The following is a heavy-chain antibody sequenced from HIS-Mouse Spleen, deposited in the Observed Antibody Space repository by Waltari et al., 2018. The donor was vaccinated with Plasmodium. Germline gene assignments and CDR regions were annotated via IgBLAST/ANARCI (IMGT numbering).Heavy chain of an antibody. CDR2: IIPIFGTA. Sequence: QVQLVQSGAEVKKPGSSVKVSCKASGVTFSSYAISWVRQAPGQGLEWMGGIIPIFGTANYAQKFQGRVTITADESTSTAYMELSSLRSEDTAVYYCARDDSSGWSDYYYYGMDVWGQGTTVTVSS. CDR1: GVTFSSYA. D-gene: IGHD6-19*01. CDR3: ARDDSSGWSDYYYYGMDV. J-gene: IGHJ6*02. V-gene: IGHV1-69*01.